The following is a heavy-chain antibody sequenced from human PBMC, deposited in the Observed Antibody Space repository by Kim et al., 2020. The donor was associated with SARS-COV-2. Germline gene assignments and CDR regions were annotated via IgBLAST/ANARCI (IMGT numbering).Heavy chain of an antibody. CDR1: GFTFSNYA. Sequence: GGSLRLSCAASGFTFSNYAMTWVRQVPGKGLEWVSAISGSGGSKYYADSVKGRFTISRDNSKNTLYLQMNSLRAEDTAVYYCAKDEVTMVRGVMPIWGQGALVTLSS. CDR3: AKDEVTMVRGVMPI. J-gene: IGHJ1*01. CDR2: ISGSGGSK. V-gene: IGHV3-23*01. D-gene: IGHD3-10*01.